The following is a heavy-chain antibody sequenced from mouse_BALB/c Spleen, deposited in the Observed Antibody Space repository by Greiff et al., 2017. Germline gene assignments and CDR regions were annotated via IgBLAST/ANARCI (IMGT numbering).Heavy chain of an antibody. Sequence: VQVVESGPGLVAPSQSLSITCTVSGFSLTSYGVHWVRQPPGKGLEWLGVIWAGGSTNYNSALMSRLSISKDNSKSQVFLKMNSLQTDDTAMYYCARDDYDALYYFDYWGQGTTLTVSS. J-gene: IGHJ2*01. CDR1: GFSLTSYG. D-gene: IGHD2-4*01. CDR2: IWAGGST. V-gene: IGHV2-9*02. CDR3: ARDDYDALYYFDY.